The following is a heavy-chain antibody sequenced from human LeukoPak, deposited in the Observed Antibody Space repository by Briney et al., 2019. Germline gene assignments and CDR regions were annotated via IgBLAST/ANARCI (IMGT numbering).Heavy chain of an antibody. CDR1: GSSISDYY. CDR3: ARSDIWGSYRFLDY. D-gene: IGHD3-16*02. CDR2: MLYSGST. J-gene: IGHJ4*02. Sequence: SETLSLTCTVSGSSISDYYWSWIRQSPGKGLEWIGYMLYSGSTNQNPSLRSRVTISVDTSKNQVSLKLSSVTAADTAVYYCARSDIWGSYRFLDYWGQGALVTVSS. V-gene: IGHV4-59*08.